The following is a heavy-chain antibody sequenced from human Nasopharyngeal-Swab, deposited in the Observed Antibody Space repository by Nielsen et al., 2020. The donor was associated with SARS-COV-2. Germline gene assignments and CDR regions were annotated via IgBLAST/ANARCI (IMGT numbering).Heavy chain of an antibody. CDR2: IFNSGST. CDR3: ARDLHSNLWD. V-gene: IGHV4-39*07. J-gene: IGHJ4*02. D-gene: IGHD3-16*01. CDR1: FDSISSNKYY. Sequence: SETLSLTCTVSFDSISSNKYYWAWIRQPPGKGLEWIGSIFNSGSTYYNPSLKSRFTVLVDTSKNQFYLRLNSVTAADTAVYYCARDLHSNLWDWGQGTLVTVSS.